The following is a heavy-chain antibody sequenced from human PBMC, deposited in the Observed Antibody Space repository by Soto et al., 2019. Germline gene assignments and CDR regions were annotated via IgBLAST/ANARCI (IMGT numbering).Heavy chain of an antibody. Sequence: PSETLSLTCTVSGGSISSSSYHWGWIRQPPGKGLEWIGSIYYSGSTYYNPSLKSRVTISVDTSKNQFSLKLSSVTAADTAVYYCARTPYYYDSSGHYVPDYYYYYGMDVWGQGTTVT. CDR2: IYYSGST. CDR3: ARTPYYYDSSGHYVPDYYYYYGMDV. D-gene: IGHD3-22*01. CDR1: GGSISSSSYH. J-gene: IGHJ6*02. V-gene: IGHV4-39*01.